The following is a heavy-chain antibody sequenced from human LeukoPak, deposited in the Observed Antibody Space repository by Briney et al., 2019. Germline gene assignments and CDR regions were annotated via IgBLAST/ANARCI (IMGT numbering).Heavy chain of an antibody. CDR1: GFILSSYA. CDR3: AKPQQMATFDF. J-gene: IGHJ4*02. V-gene: IGHV3-23*01. Sequence: GGALRLSCAASGFILSSYAMTWVRQAPGKGLEWVSAISASGGSTYYADSVRGRFTISRDNSKNTLYLQMSRLRVEDTAVYYCAKPQQMATFDFWGQGTLVTVSS. D-gene: IGHD6-13*01. CDR2: ISASGGST.